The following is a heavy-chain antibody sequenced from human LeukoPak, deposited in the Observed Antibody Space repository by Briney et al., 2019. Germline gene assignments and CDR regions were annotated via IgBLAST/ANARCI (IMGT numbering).Heavy chain of an antibody. CDR1: GFIVSNNY. Sequence: GGSLRLSCAASGFIVSNNYMSWVRQAPGRGLEWVSILYSAGATYYTDSVRGRFTISRGSSKNTMSLQMNSLRAEDTAVYYCASGGTGARKFYSDPFHYWGQGALVTVSS. D-gene: IGHD2-15*01. CDR2: LYSAGAT. V-gene: IGHV3-53*01. J-gene: IGHJ4*02. CDR3: ASGGTGARKFYSDPFHY.